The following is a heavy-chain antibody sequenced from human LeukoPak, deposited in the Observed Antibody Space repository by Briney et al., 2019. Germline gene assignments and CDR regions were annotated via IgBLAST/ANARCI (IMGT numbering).Heavy chain of an antibody. J-gene: IGHJ5*02. CDR1: GYTFTSYY. CDR3: ARASLNGLDP. Sequence: ASVKVSCKASGYTFTSYYMHWVRQAPGQGLEWMGWSNPGGTNYAQKFQGRVTMTRDSSISTAYMELSSLRSDDTAVYYCARASLNGLDPWGQGTLVTVSS. CDR2: SNPGGT. V-gene: IGHV1-2*02.